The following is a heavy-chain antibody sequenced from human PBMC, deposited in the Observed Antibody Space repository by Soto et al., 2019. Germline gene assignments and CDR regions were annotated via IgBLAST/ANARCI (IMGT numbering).Heavy chain of an antibody. CDR1: GFVFSSYW. J-gene: IGHJ2*01. V-gene: IGHV3-74*01. Sequence: EVQLVESGGDLVQPGGSLRLSCTASGFVFSSYWMHWVRQAPGKGLVWVSRINNHGSSTSYADSVNGRLTLSRDNAKNTLYLQMYSLRAEDTAIYYCARGMQGSRYFDLWGRGTLVTVSS. CDR2: INNHGSST. CDR3: ARGMQGSRYFDL.